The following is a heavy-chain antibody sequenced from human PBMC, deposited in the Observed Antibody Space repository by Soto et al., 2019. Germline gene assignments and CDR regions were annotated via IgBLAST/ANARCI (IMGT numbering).Heavy chain of an antibody. CDR2: IGGSGGNR. Sequence: EVQLLESGGCLVLPGGSLRLSCGASGFTFNAYAMTWVRQAPGKGLEWVSAIGGSGGNRYYTASVRGRFTISRDNSKDALDLQMISLRVEDTAVYYCARVASDYINSVDPWGQGILVTVSS. CDR3: ARVASDYINSVDP. CDR1: GFTFNAYA. J-gene: IGHJ5*02. D-gene: IGHD4-4*01. V-gene: IGHV3-23*01.